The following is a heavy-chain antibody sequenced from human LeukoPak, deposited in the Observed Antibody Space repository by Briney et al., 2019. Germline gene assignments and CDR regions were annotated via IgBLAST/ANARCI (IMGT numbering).Heavy chain of an antibody. Sequence: ASVKVSCKASGYTFTSYYMHWVRQAPGQGLEWMGWISAYNSNTNYAQKLQGRVTMTTDTSTSTAYMELRSLRSDDTAVYYCARASPVTTDPSGYWGQGTLVTVSS. CDR3: ARASPVTTDPSGY. V-gene: IGHV1-18*04. D-gene: IGHD4-17*01. CDR2: ISAYNSNT. CDR1: GYTFTSYY. J-gene: IGHJ4*02.